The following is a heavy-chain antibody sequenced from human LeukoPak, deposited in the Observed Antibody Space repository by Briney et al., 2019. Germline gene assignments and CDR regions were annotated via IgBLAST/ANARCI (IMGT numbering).Heavy chain of an antibody. CDR3: AKDYYDSSAYYYYFDY. D-gene: IGHD3-22*01. CDR1: GFTFSSYA. CDR2: ISGSGGST. V-gene: IGHV3-23*01. Sequence: PGASLRLSCAASGFTFSSYAMSWVRQAPGKGLEWVSAISGSGGSTYYADSVKGRFTISRDNSKNTLYLQMNSLRAEDTAVYYCAKDYYDSSAYYYYFDYWGQGTLVTASS. J-gene: IGHJ4*02.